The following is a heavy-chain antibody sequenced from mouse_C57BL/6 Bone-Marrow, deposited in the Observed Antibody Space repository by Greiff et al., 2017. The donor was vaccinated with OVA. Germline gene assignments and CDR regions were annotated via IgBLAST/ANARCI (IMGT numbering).Heavy chain of an antibody. CDR3: ARRGYFDY. V-gene: IGHV1-81*01. CDR2: IHPRSGNT. CDR1: GYTFTSYG. Sequence: VQVVESGAELARPGASVKLSCKASGYTFTSYGISWVKQRTGQGLEWIGEIHPRSGNTYYNEKFKGKATLTADKSSSTAYMELRSLTSEDSAVYFCARRGYFDYWGQGTTLTVSS. J-gene: IGHJ2*01.